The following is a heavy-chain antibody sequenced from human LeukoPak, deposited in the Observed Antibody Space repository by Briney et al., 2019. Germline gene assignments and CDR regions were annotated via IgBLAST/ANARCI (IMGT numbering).Heavy chain of an antibody. V-gene: IGHV1-2*02. J-gene: IGHJ3*02. CDR3: ARVLGGSSPDDAFDI. Sequence: GASVKVSCKASGYTFTGYYMHWVRQAPGQGLEWMGWINPNSGGTNYAQKFQGRVTMTRDTSISTAYMELSRLGSDDTAVYYCARVLGGSSPDDAFDIWGQGTMVTVSS. D-gene: IGHD6-6*01. CDR2: INPNSGGT. CDR1: GYTFTGYY.